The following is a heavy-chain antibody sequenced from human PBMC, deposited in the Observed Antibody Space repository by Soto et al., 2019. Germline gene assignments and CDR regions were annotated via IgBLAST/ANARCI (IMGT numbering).Heavy chain of an antibody. CDR1: GGSLITSTYF. D-gene: IGHD1-1*01. CDR2: IYYIGNT. CDR3: ARRGSAVSVATGFDP. J-gene: IGHJ5*02. Sequence: SVTLSLTCPVAGGSLITSTYFWDWIRKPPGKGLEWIGSIYYIGNTYYNPSLKSRVTISIDTSENQFSLRLNSVTAADTAVYFCARRGSAVSVATGFDPWGQGTPVTVSS. V-gene: IGHV4-39*01.